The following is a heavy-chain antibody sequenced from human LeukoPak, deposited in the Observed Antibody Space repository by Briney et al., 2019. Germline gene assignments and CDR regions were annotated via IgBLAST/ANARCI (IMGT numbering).Heavy chain of an antibody. CDR3: ARLDVATFPNYYFDY. Sequence: PSETLSLTCTVSGGSISGYYWSWIRQPAGKGLEWIGYIYYSGSTYYNPSLKSRVTISVDTSKNQFSLQLSSVTAADTAVYYCARLDVATFPNYYFDYWGQGTLVTVSS. V-gene: IGHV4-59*06. CDR1: GGSISGYY. D-gene: IGHD2/OR15-2a*01. J-gene: IGHJ4*02. CDR2: IYYSGST.